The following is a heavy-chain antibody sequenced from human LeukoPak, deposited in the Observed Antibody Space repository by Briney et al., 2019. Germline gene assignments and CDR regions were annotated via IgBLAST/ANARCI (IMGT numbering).Heavy chain of an antibody. CDR1: GFTFSDHY. J-gene: IGHJ4*02. V-gene: IGHV3-72*01. D-gene: IGHD2-15*01. CDR3: ASASGSQNY. Sequence: PGGSLRLSCAASGFTFSDHYMYWVRQAPGKGLEWVGRIRNKANSYTTEYAASVKGRFSISRDDSKYSPYLQMNSLKIEDTALYYCASASGSQNYWGQGTLVTVSS. CDR2: IRNKANSYTT.